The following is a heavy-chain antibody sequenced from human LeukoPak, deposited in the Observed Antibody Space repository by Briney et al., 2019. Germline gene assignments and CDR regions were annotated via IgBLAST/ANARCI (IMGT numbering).Heavy chain of an antibody. V-gene: IGHV7-4-1*02. CDR3: ARGEVMAGWHYTFDI. D-gene: IGHD2-8*01. CDR1: GYTFTKYA. Sequence: GASVKVSCKASGYTFTKYAVNWVRQAPGQGPEWMGYINTNTGNPTYAQDFTGRFVFSLDTSVSTAFLQISSLKAEDTAVYYCARGEVMAGWHYTFDIWGQGTMVTVSS. CDR2: INTNTGNP. J-gene: IGHJ3*02.